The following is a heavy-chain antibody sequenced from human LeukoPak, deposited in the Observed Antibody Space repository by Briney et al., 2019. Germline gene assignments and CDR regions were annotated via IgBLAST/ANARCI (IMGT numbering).Heavy chain of an antibody. CDR3: ARYDVWGSYRALDY. CDR1: GYSISSGYY. J-gene: IGHJ4*02. D-gene: IGHD3-16*02. Sequence: SETLSLTCTGSGYSISSGYYWGWIRQPPGKGLEWIGSIYHSGSTYYNPSLKSRVTISVDTSKNQFSLKLSSVTAADTAVYYCARYDVWGSYRALDYWGQGTLVTVSS. CDR2: IYHSGST. V-gene: IGHV4-38-2*02.